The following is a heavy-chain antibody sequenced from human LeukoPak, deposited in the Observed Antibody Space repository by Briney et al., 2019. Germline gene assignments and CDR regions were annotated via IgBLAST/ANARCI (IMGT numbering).Heavy chain of an antibody. CDR3: PGHREGGARYRDVVAFDV. Sequence: TLSLTCTVAGGSISSFYTSWIRQPPGKGLEWVGYIYYGGTPNYNPSLKTRVTLSVDTPKNQSSLKLRSVTAADPAVYYVPGHREGGARYRDVVAFDVSGQGTMGILTS. CDR2: IYYGGTP. CDR1: GGSISSFY. V-gene: IGHV4-59*08. J-gene: IGHJ3*01. D-gene: IGHD1-26*01.